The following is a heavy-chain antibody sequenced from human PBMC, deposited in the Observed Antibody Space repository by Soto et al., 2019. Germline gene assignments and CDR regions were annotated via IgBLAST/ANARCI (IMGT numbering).Heavy chain of an antibody. CDR3: ARITYNRPHGFDY. CDR1: GASIGSDNW. V-gene: IGHV4-4*02. Sequence: PSETLSLTCAVSGASIGSDNWWSWVRQPPGKGLEWIGEIYHSGGTNYNPSLKSRVTMSVDKSKNQFSLKMSSVTAADTAVYYCARITYNRPHGFDYWGQGTLVTVSS. CDR2: IYHSGGT. D-gene: IGHD3-16*01. J-gene: IGHJ4*02.